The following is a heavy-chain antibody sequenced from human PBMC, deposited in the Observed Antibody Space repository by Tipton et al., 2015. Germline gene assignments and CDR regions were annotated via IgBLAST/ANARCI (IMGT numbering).Heavy chain of an antibody. J-gene: IGHJ6*02. CDR1: GFTFSNYA. Sequence: RSLRLSCAASGFTFSNYALHWVRQAPGKGLEWVAVIWHDGSFTYYADSVKGRFTISRDNSMDTLYLEMNSLRAEDTAVYYCAREGFDFRSGYYIAGVGMDVWGQGATVTVSS. CDR2: IWHDGSFT. D-gene: IGHD3-3*01. CDR3: AREGFDFRSGYYIAGVGMDV. V-gene: IGHV3-33*01.